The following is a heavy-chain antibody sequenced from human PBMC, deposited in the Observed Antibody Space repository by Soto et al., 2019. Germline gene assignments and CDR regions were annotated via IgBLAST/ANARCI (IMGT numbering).Heavy chain of an antibody. CDR1: GYSFTNSW. Sequence: PGESLKISCEASGYSFTNSWISWVRQMPGKDLEWMARIDLSDSYIDYNPSFQGHVTVSTDKSITTAYLQWSSLRASDTAMYYCARFSDGDDGSGYWIFDIWGQGTMVTVS. V-gene: IGHV5-10-1*01. CDR2: IDLSDSYI. CDR3: ARFSDGDDGSGYWIFDI. J-gene: IGHJ3*02. D-gene: IGHD3-22*01.